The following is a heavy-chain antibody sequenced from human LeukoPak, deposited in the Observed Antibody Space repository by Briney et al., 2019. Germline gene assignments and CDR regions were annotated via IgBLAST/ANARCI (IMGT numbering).Heavy chain of an antibody. V-gene: IGHV1-69*05. CDR3: AAFFRVVPAAGGYFDY. D-gene: IGHD2-2*01. CDR1: GGTFSSYA. J-gene: IGHJ4*02. CDR2: IIPIFGTA. Sequence: GASVKVSCKASGGTFSSYAISWVRQAPGQGLEWMGGIIPIFGTANYAQKFQGRVTITTDESTSTAYMELSSLRSEDTAVYYCAAFFRVVPAAGGYFDYWGQGTLVTVSS.